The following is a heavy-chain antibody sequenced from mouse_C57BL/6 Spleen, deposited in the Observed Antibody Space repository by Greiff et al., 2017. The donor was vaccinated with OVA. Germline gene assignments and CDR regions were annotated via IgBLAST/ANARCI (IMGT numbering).Heavy chain of an antibody. CDR2: IDPNSGGT. V-gene: IGHV1-72*01. Sequence: QVHVKQPGAELVKPGASVKLSCKASGYTFTSYWMHWVKQRPGRGLEWIGRIDPNSGGTKYNEKFKSKATLTVDKPSSTAYMQLSSLTSEDSAVYYCARYDGYYVYAMDYWGQGTSVTVSS. CDR1: GYTFTSYW. D-gene: IGHD2-3*01. J-gene: IGHJ4*01. CDR3: ARYDGYYVYAMDY.